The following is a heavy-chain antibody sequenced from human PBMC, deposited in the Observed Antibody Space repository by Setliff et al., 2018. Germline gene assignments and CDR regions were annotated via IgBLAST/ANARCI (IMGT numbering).Heavy chain of an antibody. CDR2: INPGGGST. CDR1: GSTFTNHY. D-gene: IGHD3-22*01. J-gene: IGHJ4*02. Sequence: GASVKVSCKASGSTFTNHYMHWVRQAPGQGLEWMGMINPGGGSTTYAQKFQGRVTMTRDTSTSTVYMELSSLRTEDTAVYYCARGYYDSYARYYVVGDYWGQGTPVTVSS. V-gene: IGHV1-46*01. CDR3: ARGYYDSYARYYVVGDY.